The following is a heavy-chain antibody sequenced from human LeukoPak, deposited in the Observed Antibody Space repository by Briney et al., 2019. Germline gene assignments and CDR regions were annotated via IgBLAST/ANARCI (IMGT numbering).Heavy chain of an antibody. CDR3: ARDFGTTGWHTFDY. CDR2: TYYRSKWYN. Sequence: PSQTLSLTCVVSGDIVSSKNGAWNWIRQSPSRGLEWLGRTYYRSKWYNDYAESMEGRMTISQDTSKNQYSLHLNSVTPDDTAVYYCARDFGTTGWHTFDYWGQGTLVTVSS. V-gene: IGHV6-1*01. D-gene: IGHD6-19*01. CDR1: GDIVSSKNGA. J-gene: IGHJ4*02.